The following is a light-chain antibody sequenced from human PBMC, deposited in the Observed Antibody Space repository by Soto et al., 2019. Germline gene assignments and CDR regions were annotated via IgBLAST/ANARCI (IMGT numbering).Light chain of an antibody. CDR2: AAS. Sequence: DIQMTQSPSSLSASVGDRVSIACRASQNINTFLHWYQQKPGKAPKLLVYAASSLQNGVPSRFSGRGSRTDFTLTIFSLQPDDFGIYYCQQTYISPHTFGQGTKLEIE. J-gene: IGKJ2*01. CDR3: QQTYISPHT. CDR1: QNINTF. V-gene: IGKV1-39*01.